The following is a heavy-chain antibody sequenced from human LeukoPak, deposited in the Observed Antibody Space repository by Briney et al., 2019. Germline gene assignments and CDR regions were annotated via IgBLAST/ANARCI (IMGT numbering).Heavy chain of an antibody. D-gene: IGHD6-13*01. V-gene: IGHV1-18*01. Sequence: GASVKVSCKASGGTFSSYAISWVRQAPGQGLEWMGWISAYNGNTNYAQKLQGRVTMTTDTSTSTAYMELRSLRSDDTAVYYCARVEYSSSWYYYYYYMDVWGKGTTVTVSS. CDR1: GGTFSSYA. CDR2: ISAYNGNT. J-gene: IGHJ6*03. CDR3: ARVEYSSSWYYYYYYMDV.